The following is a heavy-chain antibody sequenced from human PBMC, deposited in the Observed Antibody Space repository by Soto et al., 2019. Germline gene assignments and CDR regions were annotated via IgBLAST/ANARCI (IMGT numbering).Heavy chain of an antibody. D-gene: IGHD2-21*02. CDR2: INPSGGST. J-gene: IGHJ3*02. Sequence: ASVKFSCKASGYTFTSYYMHWVRQAPGQGLEWMGIINPSGGSTSYAQKFQGRVTMTRDTSTSTVYMELSSLRSEDTAVYYCARSYCGGDCYSRGNAFDIWGQGTMVTVSS. V-gene: IGHV1-46*01. CDR1: GYTFTSYY. CDR3: ARSYCGGDCYSRGNAFDI.